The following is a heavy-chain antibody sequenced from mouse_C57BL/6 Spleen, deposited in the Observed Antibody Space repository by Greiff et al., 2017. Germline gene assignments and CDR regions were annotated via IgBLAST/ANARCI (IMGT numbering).Heavy chain of an antibody. CDR2: IYPGDGDT. CDR1: GYAFSSYW. V-gene: IGHV1-80*01. Sequence: VQLQQSGAELVKPGASVKISCKASGYAFSSYWMNWVKQRPGKGLEWIGQIYPGDGDTNYNGKFKGKATLTADKSSSTAYMQLSSLTSEDSAVYFCARSEYSNYDARDYWGQGTSVTVSS. J-gene: IGHJ4*01. D-gene: IGHD2-5*01. CDR3: ARSEYSNYDARDY.